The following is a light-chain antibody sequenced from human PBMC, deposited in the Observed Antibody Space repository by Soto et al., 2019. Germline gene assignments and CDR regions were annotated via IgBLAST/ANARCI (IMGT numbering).Light chain of an antibody. CDR1: QRVDSIY. Sequence: ESVLTQSPGTLSLSPGERGTLSCRASQRVDSIYIALYQQKPCQPTRLRIYSESSWATGIPSRFSGSGSGTDFPLTISRLEPEDSAVHYCQPYGSSPYTFGQGTKQEIK. CDR3: QPYGSSPYT. CDR2: SES. V-gene: IGKV3-20*01. J-gene: IGKJ2*01.